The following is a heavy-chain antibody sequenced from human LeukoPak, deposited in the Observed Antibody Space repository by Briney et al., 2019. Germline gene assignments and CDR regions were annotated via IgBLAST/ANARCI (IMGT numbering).Heavy chain of an antibody. V-gene: IGHV4-4*02. CDR2: IYHSGST. CDR1: SDSISSTYW. Sequence: SETLSLTCAVSSDSISSTYWWTWVRQPPGKGLEWIGEIYHSGSTYYNPSLKSRVTISVDTSKNQFSLKLSSVTAADTAVYYCARHHVPGYFDYWGQGTLVTVSS. J-gene: IGHJ4*02. D-gene: IGHD1-14*01. CDR3: ARHHVPGYFDY.